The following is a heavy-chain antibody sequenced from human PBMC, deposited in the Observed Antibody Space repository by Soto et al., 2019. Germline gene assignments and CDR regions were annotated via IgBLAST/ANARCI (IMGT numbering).Heavy chain of an antibody. V-gene: IGHV1-18*04. CDR1: GYILRTYG. Sequence: VQLVQSAADTKKPGASVKVSCKTSGYILRTYGLCWVRQAPGQGLEWMGWITAYSGRTNYAQKFQGRVTTTTDASTSTAYMELRGLTSDDTAVYYCARNGSLTGDFQFWGQGILVTVSS. J-gene: IGHJ4*02. CDR2: ITAYSGRT. CDR3: ARNGSLTGDFQF. D-gene: IGHD2-21*02.